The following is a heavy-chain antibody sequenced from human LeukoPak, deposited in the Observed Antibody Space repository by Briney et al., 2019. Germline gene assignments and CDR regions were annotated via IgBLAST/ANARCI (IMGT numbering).Heavy chain of an antibody. V-gene: IGHV3-49*04. Sequence: GRSLRLSCTASGFTFGVYAMTWVRQAPGKGLEWVGFIRSKAYGGTAEYAASVKGRFTLSRDDSKSIAYLQMNRLETEDTAVYFCSRMLYCSGGSCSSDYGGQGTLVTVPS. CDR1: GFTFGVYA. CDR3: SRMLYCSGGSCSSDY. CDR2: IRSKAYGGTA. D-gene: IGHD2-15*01. J-gene: IGHJ4*02.